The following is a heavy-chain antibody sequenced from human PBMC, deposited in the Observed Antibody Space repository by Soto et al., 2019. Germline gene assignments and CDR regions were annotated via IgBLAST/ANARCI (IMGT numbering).Heavy chain of an antibody. V-gene: IGHV3-66*01. CDR3: AKAPVDYVWGSYDY. D-gene: IGHD3-16*01. J-gene: IGHJ4*02. CDR1: GFTVSNNY. Sequence: GGSLRLSYAASGFTVSNNYMSWVRQAPGKGLEWVSVIYSGGSTYYADSVKGRFTISGDNSKNTLYLQMNSLRAEDTAVYYCAKAPVDYVWGSYDYWGQGTLVTVSS. CDR2: IYSGGST.